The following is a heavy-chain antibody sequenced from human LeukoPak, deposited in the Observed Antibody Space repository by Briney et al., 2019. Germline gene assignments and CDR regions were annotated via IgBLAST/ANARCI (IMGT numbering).Heavy chain of an antibody. CDR1: GYTFTSYD. V-gene: IGHV1-69*04. J-gene: IGHJ4*02. CDR2: IIPILGIA. Sequence: SVKVSCKASGYTFTSYDINWMRQAPGQGLEWMGRIIPILGIANYAQKFQGRVTITADKSTSTAYMELSSLRSEDTAVYYCASFRTGTTYWKFDYWGQGTLVTVSS. D-gene: IGHD1-1*01. CDR3: ASFRTGTTYWKFDY.